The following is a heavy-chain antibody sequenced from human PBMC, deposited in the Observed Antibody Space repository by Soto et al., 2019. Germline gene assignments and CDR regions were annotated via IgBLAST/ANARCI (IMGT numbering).Heavy chain of an antibody. J-gene: IGHJ4*02. Sequence: SETLSLTCTVSGASISSGPYYWGWVRQPPGKGLQWIGTIYYSGSTYYNPSLKSRVTISVDTSKNQFSLRLSYVTAADTAVYYCARVAYSSSWYGAGYFDYWGQGTLVTVSS. CDR3: ARVAYSSSWYGAGYFDY. CDR2: IYYSGST. V-gene: IGHV4-39*01. D-gene: IGHD6-13*01. CDR1: GASISSGPYY.